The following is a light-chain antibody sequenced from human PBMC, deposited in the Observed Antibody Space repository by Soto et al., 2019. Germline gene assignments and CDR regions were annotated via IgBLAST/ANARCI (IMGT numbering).Light chain of an antibody. CDR3: SSYTNINTRACV. CDR1: SGDIGSYNR. Sequence: QSALTQPASVSGSPGKSITISCTGTSGDIGSYNRVSWYQQHPCKAPKLIIYEVTDRPSGVSNRFSGYKSGNTASLTISGLQAEDEDEYYCSSYTNINTRACVFGTGTKLTVL. J-gene: IGLJ1*01. CDR2: EVT. V-gene: IGLV2-14*01.